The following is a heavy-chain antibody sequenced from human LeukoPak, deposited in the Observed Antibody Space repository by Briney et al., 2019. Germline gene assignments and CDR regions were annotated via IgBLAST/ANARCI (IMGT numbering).Heavy chain of an antibody. Sequence: GGSLRLSCAASGLTFSNYGMHWVRPAPGRGLEWVSSISGSNIYYADSMKGRFTISRDNAKNSLYLQMNSLRDEDTAVYYCAWGLGLDYWGQGTLVTVSS. V-gene: IGHV3-21*06. CDR3: AWGLGLDY. D-gene: IGHD3/OR15-3a*01. CDR1: GLTFSNYG. CDR2: ISGSNI. J-gene: IGHJ4*02.